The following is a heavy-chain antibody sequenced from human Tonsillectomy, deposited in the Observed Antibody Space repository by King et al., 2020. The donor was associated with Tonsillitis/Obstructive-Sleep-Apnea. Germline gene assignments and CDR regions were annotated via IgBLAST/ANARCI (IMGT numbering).Heavy chain of an antibody. J-gene: IGHJ5*02. V-gene: IGHV3-48*02. CDR2: ISSSSSTI. CDR3: AREVTVTGSNWFDP. D-gene: IGHD4-17*01. Sequence: VQLVESGGGLVQPGGSLRLSCAASGFTFSSYSMNWVRQAPGKGLEWVSYISSSSSTIYYADSVKGRFTISRDNAKNSLYLQMNSLRDEDTAVYYCAREVTVTGSNWFDPRGQGTLVTVSS. CDR1: GFTFSSYS.